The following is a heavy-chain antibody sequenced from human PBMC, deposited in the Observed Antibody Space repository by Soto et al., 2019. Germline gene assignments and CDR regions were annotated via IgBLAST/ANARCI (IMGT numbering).Heavy chain of an antibody. J-gene: IGHJ5*01. CDR1: GFSFSDAW. CDR3: ATFRSYSDS. V-gene: IGHV3-15*01. CDR2: IKSQGEGGTT. D-gene: IGHD1-26*01. Sequence: GGSLRLSCAASGFSFSDAWMTWVRQAPGKRLEWVGRIKSQGEGGTTEYGAPVKGRFTISRDDSENTLHLQMNSLKTEDTAVYYCATFRSYSDSWGHGTLVTVSS.